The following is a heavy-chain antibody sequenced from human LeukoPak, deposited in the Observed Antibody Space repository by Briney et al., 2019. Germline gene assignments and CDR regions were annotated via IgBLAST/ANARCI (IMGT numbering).Heavy chain of an antibody. Sequence: PGGSLRLSYEVSGFTFSNSAMSWVRQPPGKGLEWLSSISISGDKILYADSVKGRFTISRDNSKNTLYLQMNSLRDEDTAVYYCAKEIRPNDYWGQGTLVIVSS. J-gene: IGHJ4*02. CDR1: GFTFSNSA. CDR2: ISISGDKI. V-gene: IGHV3-23*01. CDR3: AKEIRPNDY.